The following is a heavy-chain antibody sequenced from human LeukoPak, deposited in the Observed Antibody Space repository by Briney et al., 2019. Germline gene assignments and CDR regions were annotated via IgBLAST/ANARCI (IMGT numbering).Heavy chain of an antibody. CDR1: GFTFSNHW. V-gene: IGHV3-74*01. D-gene: IGHD2/OR15-2a*01. CDR2: ISPDGSRT. Sequence: GGSLRLSCAASGFTFSNHWMHWVRQTPEKGLVWVSNISPDGSRTDYADSVKGRFTISRDNAKNTVYLQMNSLRAEDTAVYYCVSFYETYWGRGTLVTVSS. CDR3: VSFYETY. J-gene: IGHJ4*02.